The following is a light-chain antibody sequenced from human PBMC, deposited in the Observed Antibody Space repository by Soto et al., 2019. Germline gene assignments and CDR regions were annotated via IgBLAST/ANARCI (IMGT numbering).Light chain of an antibody. CDR1: SSNIEKND. J-gene: IGLJ3*02. V-gene: IGLV1-51*02. CDR3: ATWDNSLRARV. Sequence: QAVLTQPPSMSAAPGQKVTLSCSGSSSNIEKNDVAWYQQFPGTVPNLVMYRNGQRPSGIPDRFSGSKSGTSASLDITGLETGDEADYYCATWDNSLRARVFGGGTKLTVL. CDR2: RNG.